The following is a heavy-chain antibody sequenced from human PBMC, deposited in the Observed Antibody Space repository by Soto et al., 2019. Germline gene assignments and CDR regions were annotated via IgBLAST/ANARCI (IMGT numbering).Heavy chain of an antibody. D-gene: IGHD4-17*01. CDR2: MNPNSGNT. Sequence: QVQLVQSGAEVKKPGASVKVSCKASGYTFTSYDINWVRQATGQGLEWMGWMNPNSGNTGYAQKFQGRVTMTRNTFISTAYMELSRLRHEDTAVYYCARGFGRYGDRGAEWGYWGQGTLVTVSS. J-gene: IGHJ4*02. V-gene: IGHV1-8*01. CDR3: ARGFGRYGDRGAEWGY. CDR1: GYTFTSYD.